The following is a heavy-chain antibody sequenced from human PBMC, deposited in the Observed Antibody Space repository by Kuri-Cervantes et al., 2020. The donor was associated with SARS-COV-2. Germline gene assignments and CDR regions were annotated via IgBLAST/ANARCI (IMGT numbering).Heavy chain of an antibody. Sequence: SVKVSCKASGGTFSSYAISWVRQAPGQGLEWMGGIIPIFGTANYAQKFQGRVTITADKSTSTAYMELSSLRSEDAAVYYCAREGSCSSTSCPSDYWGQGTLVTVSS. D-gene: IGHD2-2*01. CDR3: AREGSCSSTSCPSDY. V-gene: IGHV1-69*06. CDR2: IIPIFGTA. J-gene: IGHJ4*02. CDR1: GGTFSSYA.